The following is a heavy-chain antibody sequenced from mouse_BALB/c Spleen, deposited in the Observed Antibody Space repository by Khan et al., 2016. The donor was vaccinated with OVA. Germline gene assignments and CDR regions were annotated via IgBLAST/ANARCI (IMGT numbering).Heavy chain of an antibody. CDR1: GYSITSNYA. D-gene: IGHD1-1*01. J-gene: IGHJ4*01. V-gene: IGHV3-2*02. CDR3: ARGNYYGYAMDY. CDR2: ISYSGST. Sequence: EVQLQESGPGLVKPSQSLSLTCTVTGYSITSNYAWNWIRQFPGNKLEWMGYISYSGSTNYKPSIKSRLPITRDTSKNQFFLQLNSVTTEDTATYYCARGNYYGYAMDYWCQGTSLPVSS.